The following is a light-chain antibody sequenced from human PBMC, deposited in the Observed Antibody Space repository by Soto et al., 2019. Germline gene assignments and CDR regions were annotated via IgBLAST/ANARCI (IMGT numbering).Light chain of an antibody. CDR1: QSVSSYY. J-gene: IGKJ1*01. V-gene: IGKV3-20*01. CDR2: AAS. Sequence: EIVLTQSPGTLSLSLGERATLSCRASQSVSSYYLAWYQQKPCQAPMLLIYAASSRATGIPDRFSGGGSGTDFTLTISRLEPEDFAVYYCQQCGSSPWTFGQGTKVEIK. CDR3: QQCGSSPWT.